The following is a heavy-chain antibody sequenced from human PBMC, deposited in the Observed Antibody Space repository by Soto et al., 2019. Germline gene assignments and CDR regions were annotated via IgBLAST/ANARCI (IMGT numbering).Heavy chain of an antibody. D-gene: IGHD1-26*01. CDR1: GFSFSNYA. CDR2: IWYDGSNK. CDR3: TRDPYGGSRYYFDS. Sequence: QVQLVESGGGVVQPGKSLRLSCAASGFSFSNYAMHWVRQAPGKGLEWEAVIWYDGSNKYYADSVKGRFTISKDNSQTTVYLQMNSLRAEDTAVYYCTRDPYGGSRYYFDSWGQGTLVTVSS. V-gene: IGHV3-33*01. J-gene: IGHJ4*02.